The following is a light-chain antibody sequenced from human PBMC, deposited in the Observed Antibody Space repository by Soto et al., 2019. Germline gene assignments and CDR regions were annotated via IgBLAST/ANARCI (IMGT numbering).Light chain of an antibody. Sequence: EIVLTQSPVTLSLSPGERATLSCRASQSVSSYLTWYQQKPGQAPRLLIYDASNRATGIPARFSGSGSGTDFTLTISSLQPEDFATYFCQQANSFPFTFGPGTKVDIK. CDR2: DAS. CDR1: QSVSSY. CDR3: QQANSFPFT. V-gene: IGKV3-11*01. J-gene: IGKJ3*01.